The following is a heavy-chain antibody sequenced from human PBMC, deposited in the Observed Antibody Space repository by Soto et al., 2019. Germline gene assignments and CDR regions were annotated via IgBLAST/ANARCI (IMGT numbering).Heavy chain of an antibody. CDR1: GGTFSTYA. V-gene: IGHV1-69*01. J-gene: IGHJ6*02. CDR3: ARVRLSFRRRGGHYYEDGMDV. Sequence: EQLVQSGAEVKKPGSSVKVSCEASGGTFSTYAISWVRQAPGHGIEWMGEVIPYFGTANHAQKFQGRVTLSVDASTSTAYMELRSLRSEDTAPYYCARVRLSFRRRGGHYYEDGMDVWGQGTRVTVSS. D-gene: IGHD3-3*01. CDR2: VIPYFGTA.